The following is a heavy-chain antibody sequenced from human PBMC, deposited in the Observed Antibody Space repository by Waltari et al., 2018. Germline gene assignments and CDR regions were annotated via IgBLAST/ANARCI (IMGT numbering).Heavy chain of an antibody. D-gene: IGHD2-2*01. Sequence: QVQLVPSGAEVKKPGASVQVSCKASGYTFTEYYIHWVRQAPGQGLEWMGWISPNSGDTKFAQRFQGRVTMTRDTSISTAYMELSRLTSDDTAVYYCARGSRYCTSTTCPSSAFDVWGQGTTVTVSS. CDR3: ARGSRYCTSTTCPSSAFDV. CDR2: ISPNSGDT. J-gene: IGHJ6*02. CDR1: GYTFTEYY. V-gene: IGHV1-2*02.